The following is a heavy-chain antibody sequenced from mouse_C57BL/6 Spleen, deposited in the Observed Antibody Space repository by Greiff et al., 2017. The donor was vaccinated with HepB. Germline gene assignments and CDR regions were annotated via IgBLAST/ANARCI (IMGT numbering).Heavy chain of an antibody. CDR3: ARHGYYYGSSYYAMDY. CDR1: GFTFSSYG. J-gene: IGHJ4*01. V-gene: IGHV5-6*02. Sequence: EVKLVESGGDLVKPGGSLKLSCAASGFTFSSYGMSWVRQTPDKRLEWVATISSGGSYTYYPDSVKGRFTISRDNAKNTLYLQMSSLKSEDTAMYYCARHGYYYGSSYYAMDYWGQGTSVTVSS. D-gene: IGHD1-1*01. CDR2: ISSGGSYT.